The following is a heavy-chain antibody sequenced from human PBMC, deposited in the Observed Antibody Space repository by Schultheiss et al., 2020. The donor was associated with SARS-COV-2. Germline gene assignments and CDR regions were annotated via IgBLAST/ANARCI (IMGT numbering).Heavy chain of an antibody. CDR2: ISYDGSNK. J-gene: IGHJ3*02. CDR1: GITFSSYA. D-gene: IGHD2-15*01. V-gene: IGHV3-30*07. CDR3: ARPLWWGGAFDI. Sequence: GGSLRLSCAASGITFSSYAMHWVRQAPGKGLEWVAVISYDGSNKYYADSVKGRFTISRDNSKNSLYLQMNSLRAEDTAVYYCARPLWWGGAFDIWGQGTMVTVSS.